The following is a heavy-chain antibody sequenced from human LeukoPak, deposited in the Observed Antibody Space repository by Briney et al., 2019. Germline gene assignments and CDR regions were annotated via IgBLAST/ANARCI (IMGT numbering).Heavy chain of an antibody. CDR3: ARDTSLYDYVWGSLFD. J-gene: IGHJ4*02. V-gene: IGHV1-18*01. D-gene: IGHD3-16*01. CDR1: GYTFTSYG. CDR2: ISAYNGNT. Sequence: ASVKVSCKASGYTFTSYGISWVRQAPGQGLEWMGWISAYNGNTNYAQKLQGRVTMTTDTSTSTAYMELRSLRSDDTAAYYCARDTSLYDYVWGSLFDWGQGTLVTVSS.